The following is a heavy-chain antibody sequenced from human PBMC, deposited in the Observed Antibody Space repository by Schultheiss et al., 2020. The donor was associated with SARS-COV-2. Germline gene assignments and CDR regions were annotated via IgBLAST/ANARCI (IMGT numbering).Heavy chain of an antibody. J-gene: IGHJ5*02. CDR3: ATDRGYCSGGSCYLVWFDP. CDR2: IYYSGST. Sequence: SETLSLTCTVSGGSISSYYWSWIRQHPGKGLEWIGYIYYSGSTYYNPSLKSRVTISVDTSKNQFSLKLSSVTAADTAVYYCATDRGYCSGGSCYLVWFDPWGQGTLVTVSS. D-gene: IGHD2-15*01. CDR1: GGSISSYY. V-gene: IGHV4-59*06.